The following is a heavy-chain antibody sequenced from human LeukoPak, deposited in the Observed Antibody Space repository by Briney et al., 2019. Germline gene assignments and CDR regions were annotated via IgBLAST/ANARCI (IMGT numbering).Heavy chain of an antibody. CDR3: AREGTPNGMDV. CDR2: ISSSSYI. V-gene: IGHV3-21*01. CDR1: GFTFSSYS. J-gene: IGHJ6*02. Sequence: GGSLRLSCAASGFTFSSYSMNWVRQAPGKGLEWVSSISSSSYIYYADSVKGRLTISRDNAKNSLYLQMNSLRAEDTAVYYCAREGTPNGMDVWGQGTTVTVSS.